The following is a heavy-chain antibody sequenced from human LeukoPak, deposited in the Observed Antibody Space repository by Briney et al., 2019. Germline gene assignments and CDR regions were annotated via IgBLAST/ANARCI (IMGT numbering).Heavy chain of an antibody. CDR3: ARERAAAGLDY. Sequence: PSETLSLTCTVSGGSISSSSYYWGWIRQPPGKGLEWVSSISSSSSYIYYADSVKGRFTISRDNAKNSLYLQMNSLRAEDTAVYYCARERAAAGLDYWGQGTLVTVSS. D-gene: IGHD6-13*01. V-gene: IGHV3-21*01. CDR1: GGSISSSS. J-gene: IGHJ4*02. CDR2: ISSSSSYI.